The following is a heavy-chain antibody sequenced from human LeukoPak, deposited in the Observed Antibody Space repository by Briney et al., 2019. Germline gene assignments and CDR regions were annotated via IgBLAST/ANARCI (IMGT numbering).Heavy chain of an antibody. J-gene: IGHJ4*02. Sequence: GGSLRLSCSASGFTVSSSNMNWVRQAPGKGLEWISVIYSGGSTHYADSVKGRFTISRDNSKNSLYLQMNSLRTEDTALYYCAKDSRDGYNPFDYWGQGTLVTVSS. CDR2: IYSGGST. CDR1: GFTVSSSN. D-gene: IGHD5-24*01. V-gene: IGHV3-53*05. CDR3: AKDSRDGYNPFDY.